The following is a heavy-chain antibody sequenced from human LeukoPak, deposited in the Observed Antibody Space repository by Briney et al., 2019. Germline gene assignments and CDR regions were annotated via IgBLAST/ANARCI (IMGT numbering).Heavy chain of an antibody. J-gene: IGHJ5*02. Sequence: GASVKVSCKTSGYTFSDYYIHWIRQAPGQGLEWVGWINPNSGDTDYAQKFQGRVTMTRDTSISTAYMELSRLRSDDTAVYYCARDVHYYGSGSYYNFARNWFDPWGQGTLVTVSS. CDR3: ARDVHYYGSGSYYNFARNWFDP. CDR1: GYTFSDYY. D-gene: IGHD3-10*01. V-gene: IGHV1-2*02. CDR2: INPNSGDT.